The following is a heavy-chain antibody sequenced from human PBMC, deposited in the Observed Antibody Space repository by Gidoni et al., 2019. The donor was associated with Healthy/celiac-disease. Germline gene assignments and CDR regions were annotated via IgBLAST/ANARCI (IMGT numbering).Heavy chain of an antibody. CDR3: ARDLGYSSSWYVGPYYYYYGMDV. CDR1: GGPVSSGSYY. CDR2: IYYSGST. J-gene: IGHJ6*02. V-gene: IGHV4-61*01. D-gene: IGHD6-13*01. Sequence: QVQLQESGPGLVKPSETLSLTCTVSGGPVSSGSYYWSWIRQPPGKGLEWIGYIYYSGSTNYNPSLKSRVTISVDTSKNQFSLKLSSVTAADTAVYYCARDLGYSSSWYVGPYYYYYGMDVWGQGTTVTVSS.